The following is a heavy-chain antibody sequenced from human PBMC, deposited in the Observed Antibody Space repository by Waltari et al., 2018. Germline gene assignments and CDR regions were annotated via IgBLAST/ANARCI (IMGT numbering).Heavy chain of an antibody. J-gene: IGHJ5*02. CDR1: GGSITNYSYY. Sequence: QESGPGRVKTAETLSLTCTVSGGSITNYSYYWAWIRQPPGKGPEWIGSFHYSGNTYFYPSLKSRVSISVDTSKNQFSLDLISVTAADTGVYYCARHNMRGGQLPVPNWFGPRGQGTLVTVSS. V-gene: IGHV4-39*01. D-gene: IGHD6-6*01. CDR2: FHYSGNT. CDR3: ARHNMRGGQLPVPNWFGP.